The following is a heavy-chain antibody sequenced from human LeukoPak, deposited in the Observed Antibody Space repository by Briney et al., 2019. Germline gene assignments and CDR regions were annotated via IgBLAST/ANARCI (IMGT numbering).Heavy chain of an antibody. CDR2: INPSGGST. V-gene: IGHV1-46*01. Sequence: ASVKVSCTASGYTFTSYYMHWVRQAPGQGLEWMGIINPSGGSTSYAQKFQGRVTMTRDTSTSTVYMELSSLRSEDTAVYYCARDPSDSSGYYQYYFDYWGQGTLVTVSS. CDR1: GYTFTSYY. D-gene: IGHD3-22*01. J-gene: IGHJ4*02. CDR3: ARDPSDSSGYYQYYFDY.